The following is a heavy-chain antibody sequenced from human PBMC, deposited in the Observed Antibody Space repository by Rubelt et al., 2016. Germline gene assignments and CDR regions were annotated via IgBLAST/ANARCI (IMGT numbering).Heavy chain of an antibody. Sequence: QVQLQQWGAGLLKPSETLSLTCAVYGGSFSGYYWSWIRQPPGKGLQWIGEINHSGSTNYHPSLKSRVTISVDTSKNQFSLKLGSVTAADTAVYYCARTRSNPYYYYGMDVWGQGTTVTVSS. V-gene: IGHV4-34*01. CDR2: INHSGST. J-gene: IGHJ6*02. D-gene: IGHD4-11*01. CDR3: ARTRSNPYYYYGMDV. CDR1: GGSFSGYY.